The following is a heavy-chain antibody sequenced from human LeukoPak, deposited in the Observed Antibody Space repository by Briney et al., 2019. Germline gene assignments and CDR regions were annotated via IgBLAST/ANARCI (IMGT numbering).Heavy chain of an antibody. CDR3: ARVTHDYGDYNWFDP. D-gene: IGHD4-17*01. Sequence: PGGSLRLSCAASGFTFSSYAMHWVRQAPGKGLEWVAVISYDGSNKYYADSVKGRFTISRDNSKNTLYLQMNSLRAEDTAVYYCARVTHDYGDYNWFDPWGQGTLVTVSS. V-gene: IGHV3-30-3*01. J-gene: IGHJ5*02. CDR1: GFTFSSYA. CDR2: ISYDGSNK.